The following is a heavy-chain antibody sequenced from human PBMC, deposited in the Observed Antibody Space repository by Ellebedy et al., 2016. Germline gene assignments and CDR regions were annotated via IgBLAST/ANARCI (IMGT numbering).Heavy chain of an antibody. D-gene: IGHD1-26*01. CDR3: ASIVGARPPGT. J-gene: IGHJ4*02. CDR2: SNQSGNT. CDR1: GGSFSGYY. V-gene: IGHV4-34*01. Sequence: SETLSLXCAVYGGSFSGYYWSWIRQSPGKGLEWIGESNQSGNTNYNPSLKSRVTVSVDTSKNQFSLRVISVTAADTAVYYCASIVGARPPGTWGQGTLVTVSS.